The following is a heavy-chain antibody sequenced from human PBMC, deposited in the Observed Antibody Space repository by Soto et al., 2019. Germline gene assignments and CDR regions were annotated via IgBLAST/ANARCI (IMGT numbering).Heavy chain of an antibody. V-gene: IGHV1-69*01. CDR1: GGTFSSSA. D-gene: IGHD3-22*01. J-gene: IGHJ4*02. CDR3: ARDGTRYDSSGYYYLY. Sequence: QVQLVQSGAEVKKPGSSVKVSCKASGGTFSSSAISWVRQAPGQGLEWMGGIIPIFGTPNYAQKFQGRVTITADESTRTAYMELSSLRSEDTAVYYCARDGTRYDSSGYYYLYWGQGPLVTVSS. CDR2: IIPIFGTP.